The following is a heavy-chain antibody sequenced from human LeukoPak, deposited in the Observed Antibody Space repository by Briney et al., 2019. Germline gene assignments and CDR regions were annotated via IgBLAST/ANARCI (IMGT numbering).Heavy chain of an antibody. J-gene: IGHJ6*02. D-gene: IGHD4-11*01. CDR3: ATVYSKKGYYYGMDV. V-gene: IGHV1-8*01. Sequence: ASVKVSCKASGYTFTSYDINWVRQATGQGLEWMGWMNPNSGNTGYAQKFQGRVTMTRNTSISTAYMELSSLRSEDTAVYYCATVYSKKGYYYGMDVWGQGTTVTVSS. CDR1: GYTFTSYD. CDR2: MNPNSGNT.